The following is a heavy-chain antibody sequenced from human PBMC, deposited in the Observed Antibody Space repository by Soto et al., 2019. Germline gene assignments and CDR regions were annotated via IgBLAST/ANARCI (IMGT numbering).Heavy chain of an antibody. V-gene: IGHV3-66*01. J-gene: IGHJ6*02. D-gene: IGHD1-7*01. CDR3: ARSRTGTTYGGMDV. CDR2: IHSGGDT. Sequence: EVQLVESGGDLVQPGGSLRLSCAASGFAVSSNYMTWVRQAPGKGLEWVSVIHSGGDTHYADSVRGRFTISRDNSKNTIYLQINSLRAEDTAVYYCARSRTGTTYGGMDVWGQGTTVTVSS. CDR1: GFAVSSNY.